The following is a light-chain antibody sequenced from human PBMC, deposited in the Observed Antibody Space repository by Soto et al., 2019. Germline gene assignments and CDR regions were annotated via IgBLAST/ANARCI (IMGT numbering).Light chain of an antibody. CDR1: QGISTY. Sequence: DIQMTQSPSSLSASVGDRVTITCRASQGISTYLAWYQQKPGKVPKLLIYAASTLQSGVPSRFSGSGSGTDFTLTISSLQPEDVATYYCQKYNSALTVGGGTKVEIK. J-gene: IGKJ4*01. CDR2: AAS. V-gene: IGKV1-27*01. CDR3: QKYNSALT.